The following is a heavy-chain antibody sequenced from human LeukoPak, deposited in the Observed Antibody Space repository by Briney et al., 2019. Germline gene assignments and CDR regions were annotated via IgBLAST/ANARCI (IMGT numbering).Heavy chain of an antibody. Sequence: PSETLSLTCTVSGGSISSYYWSWIRQPAGKGLEWIGRIYTSGSTNYNPSLKSRVTMSVDPSKNQFSLTLSSVTAADTAVYYCARDEGTYYDFWSGPLGAFDIWGQGTMVTVSS. CDR2: IYTSGST. D-gene: IGHD3-3*01. J-gene: IGHJ3*02. V-gene: IGHV4-4*07. CDR3: ARDEGTYYDFWSGPLGAFDI. CDR1: GGSISSYY.